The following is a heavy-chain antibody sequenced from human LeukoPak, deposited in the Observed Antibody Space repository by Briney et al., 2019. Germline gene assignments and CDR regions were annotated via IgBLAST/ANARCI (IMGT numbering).Heavy chain of an antibody. CDR3: AKDRVTAAGDDAFDI. CDR2: ISGSGIST. J-gene: IGHJ3*02. D-gene: IGHD6-25*01. Sequence: GGSLRLSCAASGFTFSSYAMSWVRQAPGKGLEWVPGISGSGISTYYADSVKGRFTFSRDNSKNTLYLLMNSLRAEDTAVYFCAKDRVTAAGDDAFDIWGQGTIVTVSS. V-gene: IGHV3-23*01. CDR1: GFTFSSYA.